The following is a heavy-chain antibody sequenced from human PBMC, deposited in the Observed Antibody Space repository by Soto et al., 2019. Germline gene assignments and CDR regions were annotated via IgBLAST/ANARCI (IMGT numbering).Heavy chain of an antibody. Sequence: GGSLRLSCAVSGLTFSNYWMTWVRQAPGKGLEWVAYMNQDGSQIYYVDSLRGRFTISRDNAKNSLYLQMNSLRVDDTAVYYCARDRGPNTTDYWGQGTLVTVSS. D-gene: IGHD2-2*01. CDR2: MNQDGSQI. CDR1: GLTFSNYW. J-gene: IGHJ4*02. CDR3: ARDRGPNTTDY. V-gene: IGHV3-7*01.